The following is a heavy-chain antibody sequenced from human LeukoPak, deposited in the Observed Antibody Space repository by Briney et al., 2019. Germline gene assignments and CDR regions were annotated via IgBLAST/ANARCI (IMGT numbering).Heavy chain of an antibody. V-gene: IGHV1-18*01. Sequence: ASVKVSCKASGYTFTSYGISWVRQAPGQGLEWMGWISAYNGNTNYAQKLQGRVTMTTDTSASTAYMELRSLRSDDTAVYYCARERGYCSSTSCFYYYYGMDVWGQGTTVTASS. CDR3: ARERGYCSSTSCFYYYYGMDV. D-gene: IGHD2-2*01. J-gene: IGHJ6*02. CDR1: GYTFTSYG. CDR2: ISAYNGNT.